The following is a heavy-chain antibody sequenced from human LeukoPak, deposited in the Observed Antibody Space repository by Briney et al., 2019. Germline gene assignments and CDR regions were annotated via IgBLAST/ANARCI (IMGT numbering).Heavy chain of an antibody. V-gene: IGHV4-39*07. CDR1: GGSISSSSYY. CDR2: IYYSGST. CDR3: AKALEQWLVGDAFDI. Sequence: SETLSLTCTVSGGSISSSSYYWGWIRQPPGKGLEWIGSIYYSGSTYYNPSLKSRVTISVDTSKNQFSLKLSSVTAADTAVYYCAKALEQWLVGDAFDIWGQGTMVTVSS. J-gene: IGHJ3*02. D-gene: IGHD6-19*01.